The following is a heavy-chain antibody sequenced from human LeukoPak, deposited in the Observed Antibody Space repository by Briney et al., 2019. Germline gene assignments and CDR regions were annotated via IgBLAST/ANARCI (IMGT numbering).Heavy chain of an antibody. CDR1: GFTFSRSW. Sequence: GGSLRLSCAASGFTFSRSWMHWVRQAPGKGLVWVSRINDDGSTTSYADSVKGRFTISRDNAKNMLYLQMNSLRAEDTAVYYCARGPAANSGNYYVGDYWGQGTLVTVSS. CDR2: INDDGSTT. V-gene: IGHV3-74*01. D-gene: IGHD1-26*01. CDR3: ARGPAANSGNYYVGDY. J-gene: IGHJ4*02.